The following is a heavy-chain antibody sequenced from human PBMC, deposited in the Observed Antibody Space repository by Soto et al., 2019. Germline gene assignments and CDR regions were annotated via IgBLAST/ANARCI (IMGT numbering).Heavy chain of an antibody. CDR2: VTGSGSQI. CDR1: GFTISTYA. Sequence: GSLRLSCAASGFTISTYAMTWVRQAPGKGLECVSGVTGSGSQIYYADSVKGRFTISKDNSKSTLYLQMSSLREEDTALYYCAKDAVYRDGLWLMDSWGQGTLVTVSS. V-gene: IGHV3-23*01. CDR3: AKDAVYRDGLWLMDS. D-gene: IGHD2-21*01. J-gene: IGHJ5*02.